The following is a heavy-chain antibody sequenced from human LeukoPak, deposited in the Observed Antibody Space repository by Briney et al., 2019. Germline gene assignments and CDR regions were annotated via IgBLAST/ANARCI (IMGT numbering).Heavy chain of an antibody. CDR3: ARGYCSSTSCYHAFDI. V-gene: IGHV3-21*01. J-gene: IGHJ3*02. CDR2: ISSSSSYI. CDR1: GFTFSSYS. Sequence: PGGSLRLSCAASGFTFSSYSMNWVRQAPGKGLEWVSSISSSSSYIYYADSLKGRFTISRDNAKNSLYLQMNSLRAEDTAVYYCARGYCSSTSCYHAFDIWGQGTMVTVSS. D-gene: IGHD2-2*01.